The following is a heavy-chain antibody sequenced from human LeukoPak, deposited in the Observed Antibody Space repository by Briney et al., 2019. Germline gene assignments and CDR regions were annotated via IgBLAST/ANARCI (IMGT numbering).Heavy chain of an antibody. Sequence: GGSLRLSCAASGFTFSSYAMSWVRQAPGKGLEWVSAISGSGGSTYYADSVKGRFTISRDNSKNTLYLQMNSLRAEDTAVYYCARSEYQLPVLCAFDIWGQGTMVTVSS. D-gene: IGHD2-2*01. CDR3: ARSEYQLPVLCAFDI. CDR2: ISGSGGST. J-gene: IGHJ3*02. CDR1: GFTFSSYA. V-gene: IGHV3-23*01.